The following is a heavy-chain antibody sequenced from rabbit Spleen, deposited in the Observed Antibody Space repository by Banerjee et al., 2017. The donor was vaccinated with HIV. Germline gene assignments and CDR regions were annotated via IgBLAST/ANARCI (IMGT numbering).Heavy chain of an antibody. CDR3: ARGYKAYNAGNYARTRLDL. D-gene: IGHD4-2*01. CDR1: GFTLSSYY. V-gene: IGHV1S43*01. Sequence: QSLEESGGDLVKPGASLKLSCKASGFTLSSYYMNWVRQAPGKGLEWIGYIDPVFGITYYASWVNGRFTISRSTSLNTVDLKMTSLTTADTATYFCARGYKAYNAGNYARTRLDLWGPGTLVTVS. J-gene: IGHJ3*01. CDR2: IDPVFGIT.